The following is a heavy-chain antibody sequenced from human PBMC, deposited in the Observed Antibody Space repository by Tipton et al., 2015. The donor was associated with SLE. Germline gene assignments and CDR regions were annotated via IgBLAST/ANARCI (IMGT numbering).Heavy chain of an antibody. CDR2: IYYSGST. CDR3: ARGGGAATTTE. D-gene: IGHD5-24*01. Sequence: TLSLTCTVSGGSISSHYWSWIRQPPGKGLEWIGYIYYSGSTNYNPSLKSRVTISVDTSKNQFSLKLSSVTAADTAVYYCARGGGAATTTEWGQGTLVTVSS. V-gene: IGHV4-59*11. CDR1: GGSISSHY. J-gene: IGHJ4*02.